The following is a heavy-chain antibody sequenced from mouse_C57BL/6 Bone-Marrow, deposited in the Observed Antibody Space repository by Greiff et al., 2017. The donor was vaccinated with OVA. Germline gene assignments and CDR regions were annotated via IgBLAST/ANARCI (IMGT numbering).Heavy chain of an antibody. V-gene: IGHV1-54*01. Sequence: QVQLQQSGAELVRPGTSVKVSCKASGYAFTNYLIEWVKQRPGQGLEWIGVINPGSGGTNYNEKFKGKATLTADKSSSTAYMQLSSLTSEDSAVYCGARELLRYYAMGYWGQGTSVTASS. J-gene: IGHJ4*01. D-gene: IGHD1-1*01. CDR2: INPGSGGT. CDR1: GYAFTNYL. CDR3: ARELLRYYAMGY.